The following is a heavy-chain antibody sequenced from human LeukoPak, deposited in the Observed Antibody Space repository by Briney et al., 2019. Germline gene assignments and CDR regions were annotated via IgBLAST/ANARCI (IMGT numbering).Heavy chain of an antibody. J-gene: IGHJ4*02. V-gene: IGHV4-59*01. CDR3: ARASDSGDWHLGY. D-gene: IGHD2-21*02. CDR1: GDFISRYY. Sequence: PAETLTLTCTVSGDFISRYYWRWLRQSPGKGLEWIGYVYDRGGTNYNPSLKSRAIISADTSKNQFSLKVTSVTAADTAMYYCARASDSGDWHLGYWGQGTLVTVSS. CDR2: VYDRGGT.